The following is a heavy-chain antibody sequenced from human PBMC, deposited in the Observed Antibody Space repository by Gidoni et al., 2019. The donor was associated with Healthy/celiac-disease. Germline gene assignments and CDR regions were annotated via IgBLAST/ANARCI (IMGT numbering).Heavy chain of an antibody. J-gene: IGHJ5*02. CDR2: MNPNSGNT. CDR3: ARKGVRGAAKPGNNWFDP. D-gene: IGHD2-2*01. V-gene: IGHV1-8*01. CDR1: GYTFTSYD. Sequence: QVQLVQSGAEVKTPGASVKVSCKASGYTFTSYDNNWVRQATGQGLEWMGWMNPNSGNTGYAQKFQGRVTMTRNTSISTAYMELSSLRSEDTAVYYCARKGVRGAAKPGNNWFDPWGQGTLVTVSS.